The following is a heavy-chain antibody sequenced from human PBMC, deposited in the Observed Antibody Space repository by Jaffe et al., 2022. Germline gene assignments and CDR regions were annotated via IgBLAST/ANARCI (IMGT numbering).Heavy chain of an antibody. Sequence: EVQLVESGGGLVKPGGSLRLSCAASGFTFSSYSMNWVRQAPGKGLEWVSSISSSSSYIYYADSVKGRFTISRDNAKNSLYLQMNSLRAEDTAVYYCAREGKDSVTDGDYYYYMDVWGKGTTVTVSS. V-gene: IGHV3-21*01. CDR1: GFTFSSYS. CDR3: AREGKDSVTDGDYYYYMDV. J-gene: IGHJ6*03. CDR2: ISSSSSYI. D-gene: IGHD4-4*01.